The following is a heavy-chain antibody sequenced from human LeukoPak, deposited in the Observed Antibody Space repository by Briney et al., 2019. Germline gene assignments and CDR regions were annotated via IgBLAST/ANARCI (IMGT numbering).Heavy chain of an antibody. V-gene: IGHV1-69*06. J-gene: IGHJ5*02. D-gene: IGHD5/OR15-5a*01. CDR1: GDTFSNYA. CDR3: ARDGAFVYHYKSGLDL. CDR2: IIPLFGTT. Sequence: SVKVSCKASGDTFSNYAINWVRQAPGQGLEWMGRIIPLFGTTNYAPTFQGRITITADTSTTTAYMDLHSLKSGDTATYYCARDGAFVYHYKSGLDLWVQGTLVTVSS.